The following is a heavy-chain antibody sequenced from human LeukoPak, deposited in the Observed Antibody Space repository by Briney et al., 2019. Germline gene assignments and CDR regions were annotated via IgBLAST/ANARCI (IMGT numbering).Heavy chain of an antibody. Sequence: PSQTLCLSCTVSGGSISSGAYYWSWLPPPPGKDLDWAGYICYCGSTYYNPALKSRVTISVDTSKNQFSMKLSSVTAAYTAVYYCARGGSSRYHHSRDYWGQGTLVTVSS. J-gene: IGHJ4*02. V-gene: IGHV4-30-4*08. D-gene: IGHD1-26*01. CDR2: ICYCGST. CDR1: GGSISSGAYY. CDR3: ARGGSSRYHHSRDY.